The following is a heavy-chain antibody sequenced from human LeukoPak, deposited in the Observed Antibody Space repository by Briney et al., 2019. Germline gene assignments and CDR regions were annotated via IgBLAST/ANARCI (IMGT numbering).Heavy chain of an antibody. Sequence: SETLSLTCTVSGGSVSSGSYYWSWIRQPAGKGLEWIGRIYTSGSTNYNPSLKSRVTISVDTSKNQFSLKLSSVTAADTAVYYCARTRFGIVVVDYFDYWGQGTLVTVSS. V-gene: IGHV4-61*02. J-gene: IGHJ4*02. CDR3: ARTRFGIVVVDYFDY. D-gene: IGHD2-2*01. CDR1: GGSVSSGSYY. CDR2: IYTSGST.